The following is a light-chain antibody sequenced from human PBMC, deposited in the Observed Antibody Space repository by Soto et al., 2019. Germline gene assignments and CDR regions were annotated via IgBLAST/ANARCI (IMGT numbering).Light chain of an antibody. Sequence: QSVLAQPASVSGSPGQSITISCTGASGYVGTYSLVSWYQQHPGKAPKVVIYEGHKRPSGVPDRFSGSTSVNTASLTISGLQTDDEAGYYCCLYVGATTYVFGTGTKLTVL. V-gene: IGLV2-23*01. CDR1: SGYVGTYSL. J-gene: IGLJ1*01. CDR3: CLYVGATTYV. CDR2: EGH.